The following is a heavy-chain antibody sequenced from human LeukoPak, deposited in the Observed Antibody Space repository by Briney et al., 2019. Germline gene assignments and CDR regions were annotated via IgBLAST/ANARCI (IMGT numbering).Heavy chain of an antibody. J-gene: IGHJ5*02. V-gene: IGHV4-59*01. CDR3: ARGNYVDWFDP. CDR2: IYSSGST. Sequence: SETLSLTCAVSGGSISSYYWSWIRQPPGNGLEWIGYIYSSGSTNYNPSLKSRVTISVDTSKNQFTLNLSSVTAADTAVYYCARGNYVDWFDPWGQGTQVTVSS. D-gene: IGHD1-7*01. CDR1: GGSISSYY.